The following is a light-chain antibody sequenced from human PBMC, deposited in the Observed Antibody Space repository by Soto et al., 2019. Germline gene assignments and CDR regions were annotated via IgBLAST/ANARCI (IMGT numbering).Light chain of an antibody. CDR3: QVWDSSSDHPGV. J-gene: IGLJ1*01. CDR2: DDS. Sequence: SYELTQPPSVSVAPGQTARITCGGNNIGSKSVHWYQQKPGQAPVLVVYDDSDRPSGTPERFSGSNSGNTATLTISRVEAGDEAEYYCQVWDSSSDHPGVFGTGTKLTVL. CDR1: NIGSKS. V-gene: IGLV3-21*02.